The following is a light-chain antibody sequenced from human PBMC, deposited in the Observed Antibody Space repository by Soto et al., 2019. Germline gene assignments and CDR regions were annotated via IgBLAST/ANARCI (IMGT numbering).Light chain of an antibody. J-gene: IGKJ4*01. V-gene: IGKV3-20*01. Sequence: EIVLTHSPGTLSLSPGERATLSCRASQSVSSSYLAWYQQKPGQAPRLLIYGASSRATGIPDRFSGSGSGTDFTLTISRLEPEDFAVYYCHQYDSSPLTFVGGTKVEIK. CDR1: QSVSSSY. CDR3: HQYDSSPLT. CDR2: GAS.